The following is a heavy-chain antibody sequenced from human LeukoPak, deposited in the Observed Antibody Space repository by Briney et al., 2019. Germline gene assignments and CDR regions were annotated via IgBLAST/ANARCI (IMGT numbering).Heavy chain of an antibody. CDR1: GFTFSSYG. D-gene: IGHD6-6*01. CDR2: IWYDGSNK. J-gene: IGHJ4*02. CDR3: ARDGAVYSSSSVGGLGY. Sequence: GGSLRLSCAASGFTFSSYGMHWVRQAPGKGLEWVAVIWYDGSNKYYADSVKGRFTISRDNSKNTLYLQMNSLRAEDTAVYYCARDGAVYSSSSVGGLGYWGQGTLVTVSS. V-gene: IGHV3-33*08.